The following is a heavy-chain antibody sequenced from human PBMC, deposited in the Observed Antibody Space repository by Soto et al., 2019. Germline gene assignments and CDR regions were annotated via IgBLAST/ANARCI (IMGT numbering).Heavy chain of an antibody. V-gene: IGHV4-59*01. D-gene: IGHD4-17*01. CDR1: NGSIINYY. CDR3: ASRLTLATTAGDAFEL. CDR2: IYYSGSN. J-gene: IGHJ3*01. Sequence: QVQLQESGPGLVKPSETLSLTCTVSNGSIINYYWSWIRQPPGKGLAWIGFIYYSGSNNYNPYLKGRSTMSVDMSRNQLLRKLNSVTAADSAVYYCASRLTLATTAGDAFELWGQVTMVTGSS.